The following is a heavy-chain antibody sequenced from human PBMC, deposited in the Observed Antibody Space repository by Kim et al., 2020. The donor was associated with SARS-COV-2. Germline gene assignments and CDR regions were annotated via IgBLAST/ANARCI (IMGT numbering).Heavy chain of an antibody. Sequence: GGSLRLSCAASGFTVSDYDMSWIRQAPGKGLEWVSAISGTGNSTYYADSMKGRFTISRDNSKNTLYLQMNSLRAEDTAVYYCAKDRKSSYGSGSYDRGYWGRGPRVTLPS. CDR1: GFTVSDYD. J-gene: IGHJ4*02. V-gene: IGHV3-23*01. CDR2: ISGTGNST. CDR3: AKDRKSSYGSGSYDRGY. D-gene: IGHD3-10*01.